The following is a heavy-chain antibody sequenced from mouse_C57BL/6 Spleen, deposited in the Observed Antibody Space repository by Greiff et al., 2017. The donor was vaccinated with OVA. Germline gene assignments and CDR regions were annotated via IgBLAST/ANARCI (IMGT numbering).Heavy chain of an antibody. D-gene: IGHD2-5*01. CDR3: ARDEDSNYRGGFAY. CDR2: IYPGSGNT. CDR1: GYTFTDYY. J-gene: IGHJ3*01. V-gene: IGHV1-76*01. Sequence: QVQLKESGAELVRPGASVKLSCKASGYTFTDYYINWVKQRPGQGLEWIARIYPGSGNTYYNEKFKGKATLTAEKSSSTAYMQLSSLTSEDSAVYFCARDEDSNYRGGFAYWGQGTLVTVSA.